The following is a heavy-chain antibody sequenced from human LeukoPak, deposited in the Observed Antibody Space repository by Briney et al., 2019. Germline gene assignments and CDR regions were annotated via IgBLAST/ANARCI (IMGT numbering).Heavy chain of an antibody. Sequence: GGSLRLSCAASGFTFSSYAMSWVRQAPGKGLEWVSAISGSGGSTYYADSVKGQFTISRDNSKNTLYLQMNSLRAEDTAVYYCANIGDGYNFDYWGQGTLVTVSS. CDR3: ANIGDGYNFDY. D-gene: IGHD5-24*01. CDR1: GFTFSSYA. J-gene: IGHJ4*02. V-gene: IGHV3-23*01. CDR2: ISGSGGST.